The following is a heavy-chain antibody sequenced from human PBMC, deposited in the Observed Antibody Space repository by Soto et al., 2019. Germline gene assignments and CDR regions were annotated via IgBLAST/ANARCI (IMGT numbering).Heavy chain of an antibody. Sequence: QVQLQQWGAGLLKPSETLSLTCAVYGGSFGGYYWSWIRQPPGKGLEWIGEINHSGSTNYNPSLKSRVTISVDTSKNQFSLKLSSVTAADTAVYYCARCPMVRGRLDAFDIWGQGTMVTVSS. CDR2: INHSGST. D-gene: IGHD3-10*01. V-gene: IGHV4-34*01. CDR1: GGSFGGYY. CDR3: ARCPMVRGRLDAFDI. J-gene: IGHJ3*02.